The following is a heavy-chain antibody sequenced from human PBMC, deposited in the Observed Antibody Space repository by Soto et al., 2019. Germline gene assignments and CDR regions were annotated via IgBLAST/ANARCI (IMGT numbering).Heavy chain of an antibody. Sequence: QVHLVQSGAEVKKPGSSVKVSCKASGGAFTSYSFHWVRQAPGQGLEWMGGIIPMSGTTNYALKFQGRVKVTADVPTNTVYIELSSLRSEDTAIYYCARDNTGLDYWGQGTLVTVSS. V-gene: IGHV1-69*12. CDR3: ARDNTGLDY. J-gene: IGHJ4*02. CDR2: IIPMSGTT. D-gene: IGHD1-1*01. CDR1: GGAFTSYS.